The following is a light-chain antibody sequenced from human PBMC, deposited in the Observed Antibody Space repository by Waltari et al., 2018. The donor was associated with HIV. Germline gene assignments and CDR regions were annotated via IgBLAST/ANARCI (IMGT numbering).Light chain of an antibody. J-gene: IGKJ1*01. CDR3: QQYNHWPRT. Sequence: ETLLPHSPSTLSVSLGSKATLSCKASYSVAGNLAWYQQKPGQAPRLLIHDASTRAAGIPARFSGSGSGTEFSLSISSLQSEDSAIYYCQQYNHWPRTFGQGTKVEIK. CDR2: DAS. CDR1: YSVAGN. V-gene: IGKV3-15*01.